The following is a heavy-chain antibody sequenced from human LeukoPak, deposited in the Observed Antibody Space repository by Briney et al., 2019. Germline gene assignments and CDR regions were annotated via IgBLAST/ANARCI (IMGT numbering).Heavy chain of an antibody. V-gene: IGHV3-49*04. Sequence: GGSLRLSCTASGFTFGDYAMSWVRQAPGRGLEWVGFIRSKAYGGTTEYAASVKGRFTISRDDSKSIAYLQMNSLKTEDTAVYYCTRTILLWFGELSGYFDYWGQGTLVTVSS. CDR2: IRSKAYGGTT. D-gene: IGHD3-10*01. CDR1: GFTFGDYA. J-gene: IGHJ4*02. CDR3: TRTILLWFGELSGYFDY.